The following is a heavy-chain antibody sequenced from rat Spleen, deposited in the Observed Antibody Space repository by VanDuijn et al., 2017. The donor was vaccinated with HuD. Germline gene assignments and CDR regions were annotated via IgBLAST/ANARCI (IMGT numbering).Heavy chain of an antibody. CDR1: GFTFSDFY. CDR3: AREGTYYGDYFDY. Sequence: EVQLVESGGGLVQPGRSLKLSCAASGFTFSDFYMAWVRQAPTKGLEWVATISYDDRSTYYRDSVKGRFTISRDNTKNTLYLQMDNLRSEDTATYYCAREGTYYGDYFDYWGQGVMVTVSS. CDR2: ISYDDRST. J-gene: IGHJ2*01. V-gene: IGHV5-29*01. D-gene: IGHD1-9*01.